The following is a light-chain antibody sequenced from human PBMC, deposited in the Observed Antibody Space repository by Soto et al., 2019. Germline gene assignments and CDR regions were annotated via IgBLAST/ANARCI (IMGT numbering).Light chain of an antibody. CDR3: QQSYSAPRT. V-gene: IGKV1-39*01. CDR1: QSISSY. CDR2: AAS. J-gene: IGKJ1*01. Sequence: DIQMTQSPSSLSASVGDRVTITCRASQSISSYLNWYQQKPGKAPKLLIYAASSLQSGVPSRFSGSGSATDFTLTINSLQPEDFATYYCQQSYSAPRTFGQGTKVEIK.